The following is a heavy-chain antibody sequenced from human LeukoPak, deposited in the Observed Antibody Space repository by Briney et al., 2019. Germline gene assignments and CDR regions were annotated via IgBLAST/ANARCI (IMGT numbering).Heavy chain of an antibody. D-gene: IGHD2-2*01. Sequence: SVKVSCKASGFTFTSTAVQWVRQARGQRLEWIGWILVGSGNTNYAQMFQERVTLTWDVSTSTAYMVLSSLRSEDTAIYYCPSDPPYTSSSAWWGQGTLVTVSS. J-gene: IGHJ4*02. CDR2: ILVGSGNT. V-gene: IGHV1-58*01. CDR1: GFTFTSTA. CDR3: PSDPPYTSSSAW.